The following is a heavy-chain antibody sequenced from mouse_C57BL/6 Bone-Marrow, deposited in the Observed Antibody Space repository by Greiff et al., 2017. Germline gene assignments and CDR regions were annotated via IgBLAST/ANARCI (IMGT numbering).Heavy chain of an antibody. J-gene: IGHJ2*01. CDR3: ARDFGYYGFDY. V-gene: IGHV3-6*01. CDR1: GYSITSGYY. D-gene: IGHD2-3*01. Sequence: EVKLMESGPGLVKPSQSLSLTCSVTGYSITSGYYWNWIRQFPGNKLEWMGYISYDGSNNYNPSLKNRISITRDTSKNQFFLKLNSVTTEDTATYYCARDFGYYGFDYWGQGTTLTVSS. CDR2: ISYDGSN.